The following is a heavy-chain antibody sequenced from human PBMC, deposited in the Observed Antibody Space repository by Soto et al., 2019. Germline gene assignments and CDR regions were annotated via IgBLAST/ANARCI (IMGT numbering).Heavy chain of an antibody. CDR1: GFTFSSQA. CDR2: LSDSGGST. J-gene: IGHJ4*02. CDR3: AKVSSSWYAGFFDL. Sequence: HPGGSLKLSCTASGFTFSSQAMTWVRQALGKGLEWVSGLSDSGGSTYYADSVKGRFTISRDNSMNTLYLQMNTLRAEDTAVYYCAKVSSSWYAGFFDLWGQGTLVTVSS. V-gene: IGHV3-23*01. D-gene: IGHD6-13*01.